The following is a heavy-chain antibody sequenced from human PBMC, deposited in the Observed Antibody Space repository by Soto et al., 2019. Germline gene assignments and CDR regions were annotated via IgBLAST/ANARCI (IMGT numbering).Heavy chain of an antibody. Sequence: PGGSLRLSCAASGFTFSSYAMHWVRQAPGKGLEWVAVISYDGSNKYYADSVKGRFTISRDNSKNTLYLQMNSLRAEDTAVYYCARDAPSYDILTGYGPQNYFDYWGQGT. D-gene: IGHD3-9*01. CDR1: GFTFSSYA. J-gene: IGHJ4*02. CDR2: ISYDGSNK. V-gene: IGHV3-30-3*01. CDR3: ARDAPSYDILTGYGPQNYFDY.